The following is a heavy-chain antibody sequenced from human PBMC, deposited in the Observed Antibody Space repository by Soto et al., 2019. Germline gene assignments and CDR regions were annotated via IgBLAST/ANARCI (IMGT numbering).Heavy chain of an antibody. CDR1: GFTFSSYD. D-gene: IGHD1-7*01. CDR3: FIRVSGNYDY. V-gene: IGHV3-64*01. Sequence: EVPLAESGGGMVQPGGSLRLSCVASGFTFSSYDMHWVRQAPGKGLEYVSSISSNGGTTYYGNSVKGRFTISRDNSKNTLHLASGCLRSEDMTVLYCFIRVSGNYDYLGQGTLVTVSS. J-gene: IGHJ4*02. CDR2: ISSNGGTT.